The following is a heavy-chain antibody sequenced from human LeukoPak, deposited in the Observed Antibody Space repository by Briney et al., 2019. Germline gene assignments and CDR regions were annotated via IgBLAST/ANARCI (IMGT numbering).Heavy chain of an antibody. CDR1: GGSFSGYY. J-gene: IGHJ5*02. CDR3: AGSLAAAGTSAPVSVWFDP. D-gene: IGHD6-13*01. CDR2: INHSGST. Sequence: SETLSLTCAVYGGSFSGYYWSWIRQPPGKGLEWIGEINHSGSTNYNPSLKSRVTISVDTSKNQFSLKLSSVTAADTAVYYCAGSLAAAGTSAPVSVWFDPWGQGTLVTVSS. V-gene: IGHV4-34*01.